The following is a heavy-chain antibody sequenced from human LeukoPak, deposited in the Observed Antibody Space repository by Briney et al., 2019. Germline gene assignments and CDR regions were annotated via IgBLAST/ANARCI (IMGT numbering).Heavy chain of an antibody. J-gene: IGHJ4*02. Sequence: ASVKVSCKASGYTFTSYYMHWLRQAPGQGLEWMGGFDPEDGETIYAQKFQGRVTMTEDTSTDTAYTELSSLRSEDTAVYYCAILYSGSYYFDYWGQGTLVTVSS. CDR1: GYTFTSYY. CDR3: AILYSGSYYFDY. CDR2: FDPEDGET. V-gene: IGHV1-24*01. D-gene: IGHD1-26*01.